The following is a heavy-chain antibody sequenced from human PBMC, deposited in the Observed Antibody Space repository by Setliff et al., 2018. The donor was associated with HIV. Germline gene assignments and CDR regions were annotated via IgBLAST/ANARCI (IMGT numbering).Heavy chain of an antibody. J-gene: IGHJ4*02. D-gene: IGHD3-3*01. Sequence: GASVKVSCKASGYDFPTYDINWVRQAPGLGLEWMGWVNPDNGNTDYAQKFKGRVTMTTDTSSSTAYLDLRSLRSDDTAVYYCARVSSQFSEWRKDYFEYWGQGSLVTVSS. V-gene: IGHV1-18*01. CDR2: VNPDNGNT. CDR1: GYDFPTYD. CDR3: ARVSSQFSEWRKDYFEY.